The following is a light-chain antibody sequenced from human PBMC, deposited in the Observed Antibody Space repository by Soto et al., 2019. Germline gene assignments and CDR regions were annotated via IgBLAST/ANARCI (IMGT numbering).Light chain of an antibody. Sequence: QSALTQPASVSGSPGQSITISCTGTSNDVGGYNYVSWYQQHPGKAPKLMIYEVTDRPWGVSNRFSGSKSGNTASLTISGLQAEDEADYYCSSYTHTSTPLCVFGTGTKLTVL. CDR3: SSYTHTSTPLCV. V-gene: IGLV2-14*01. J-gene: IGLJ1*01. CDR1: SNDVGGYNY. CDR2: EVT.